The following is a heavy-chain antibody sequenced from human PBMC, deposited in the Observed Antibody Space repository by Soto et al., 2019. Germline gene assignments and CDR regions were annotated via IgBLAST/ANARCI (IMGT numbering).Heavy chain of an antibody. J-gene: IGHJ4*02. V-gene: IGHV1-2*04. CDR2: ISPNSGGT. CDR1: GYTFTAYY. CDR3: ARSWGGHRDIDY. Sequence: QVQLVQSGPEVKKPGASVRVSCKASGYTFTAYYIHWVRQAPGHGLEWMGFISPNSGGTQFAPKFQGLVTMTGDTSLSTVYMALSRLRSDDTAVYYCARSWGGHRDIDYWGQGTLVTVSS. D-gene: IGHD2-21*01.